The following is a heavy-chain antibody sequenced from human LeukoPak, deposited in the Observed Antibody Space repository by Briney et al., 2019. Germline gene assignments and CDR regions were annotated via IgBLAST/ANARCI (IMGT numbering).Heavy chain of an antibody. J-gene: IGHJ4*02. V-gene: IGHV3-48*04. CDR1: GFTFSSYS. CDR2: ISSSSNTI. D-gene: IGHD6-13*01. Sequence: GGSLRLSCAASGFTFSSYSMNWVRQAPGKGLEWVSYISSSSNTIYYADSVKGRFTISRDNAKNSLYLQMNSLRAEDTAVYYCARQYSSSFRYFDYWGQGTLVTVSS. CDR3: ARQYSSSFRYFDY.